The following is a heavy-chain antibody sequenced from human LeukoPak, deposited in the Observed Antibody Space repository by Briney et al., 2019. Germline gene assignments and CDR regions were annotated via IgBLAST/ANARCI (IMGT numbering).Heavy chain of an antibody. V-gene: IGHV1-18*04. J-gene: IGHJ6*03. D-gene: IGHD5-18*01. CDR1: GYTFTGYY. CDR3: AREGGYSYGLHYYYYYYMDV. Sequence: ASVKVSCKASGYTFTGYYMHWVRQAPGQGLEWMGWISAYNGNTNYAQKLQGRVTMTTDTSTSTAYMELRSLRSDDTAVYYCAREGGYSYGLHYYYYYYMDVWGKGTTVTVSS. CDR2: ISAYNGNT.